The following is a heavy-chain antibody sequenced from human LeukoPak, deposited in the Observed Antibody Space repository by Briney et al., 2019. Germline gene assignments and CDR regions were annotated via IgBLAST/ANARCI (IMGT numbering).Heavy chain of an antibody. Sequence: PGGSLRLSCAASGFTFSNYAMSWVRQAPGKGLEWVSSISSSADNTYHADSVKGRFTISRDNSKNTLYLQMNSLRAEDTAVYYCARDFGFSPSSGYSFDYWGQGALVTVSS. CDR3: ARDFGFSPSSGYSFDY. D-gene: IGHD3-22*01. CDR1: GFTFSNYA. J-gene: IGHJ4*02. V-gene: IGHV3-23*01. CDR2: ISSSADNT.